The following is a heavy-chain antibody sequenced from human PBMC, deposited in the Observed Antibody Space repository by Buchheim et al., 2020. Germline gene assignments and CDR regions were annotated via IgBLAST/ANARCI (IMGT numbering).Heavy chain of an antibody. D-gene: IGHD3-10*01. Sequence: QVQLVESGGGVVQPGRSLRLSCAASGFTFSSYAMHWVRQAPGKGLEWVAVISYDGSNKYYADSVKGRFTISRDNSKHTLYLQMNSLRAEDTAVYYCARDITMVRGVIPEPWGQGTL. CDR3: ARDITMVRGVIPEP. CDR2: ISYDGSNK. CDR1: GFTFSSYA. V-gene: IGHV3-30*04. J-gene: IGHJ5*02.